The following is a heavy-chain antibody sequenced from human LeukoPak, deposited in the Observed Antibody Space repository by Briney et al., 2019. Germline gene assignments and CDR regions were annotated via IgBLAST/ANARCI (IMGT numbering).Heavy chain of an antibody. CDR2: INSDGTTI. V-gene: IGHV3-74*01. D-gene: IGHD1-14*01. Sequence: GGSLRLSCAASGFTFSTYLMSWVRQAPGKGLVWVSRINSDGTTITYADSVKGRFTISRDNAKNTLYLQMNSLRAEDTAVYYCTRRTWASGYEYWGQGTLVTVSS. J-gene: IGHJ4*02. CDR1: GFTFSTYL. CDR3: TRRTWASGYEY.